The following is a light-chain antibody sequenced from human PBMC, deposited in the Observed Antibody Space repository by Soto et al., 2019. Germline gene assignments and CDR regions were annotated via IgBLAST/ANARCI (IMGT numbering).Light chain of an antibody. CDR3: QQLNSFPFT. CDR1: QAISVY. J-gene: IGKJ3*01. Sequence: DIQLTQSPSFLSASVGDRVTITCRASQAISVYLAWYQQKPGKAPNLLIYGASTLQSGVQSRFSGSGSGTEFTLKISSLQPEDFATYYCQQLNSFPFTFGPGTKVDI. CDR2: GAS. V-gene: IGKV1-9*01.